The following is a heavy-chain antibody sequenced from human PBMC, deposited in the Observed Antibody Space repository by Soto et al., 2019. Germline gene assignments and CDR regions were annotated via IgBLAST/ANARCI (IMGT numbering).Heavy chain of an antibody. Sequence: QVQLVQSGAEVKKPGASVKVSFKASGYTFTSYGISWVRQAPGQGLEWMGWINPDNGNTQYAQKLQGRVTMNTDTTTSTAYMEMRSLRSDDTAVYYCASDAAVGLFNYWGQVTLVTVSS. V-gene: IGHV1-18*01. CDR3: ASDAAVGLFNY. CDR2: INPDNGNT. J-gene: IGHJ4*02. CDR1: GYTFTSYG. D-gene: IGHD1-26*01.